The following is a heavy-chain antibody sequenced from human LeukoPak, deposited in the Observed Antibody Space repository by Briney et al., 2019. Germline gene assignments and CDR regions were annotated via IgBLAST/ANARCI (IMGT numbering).Heavy chain of an antibody. CDR3: ARRCSSATCYTDAF. CDR1: GGSISSYY. Sequence: SETLSLTCTVSGGSISSYYWSWIRQPPGKGLEWIGYVYYSGSTNYNPSLKSRVTISVDTFKKQFSLKLSSVTAADTAVYYCARRCSSATCYTDAFWGQGTMVTVSS. CDR2: VYYSGST. J-gene: IGHJ3*01. D-gene: IGHD2-2*02. V-gene: IGHV4-59*08.